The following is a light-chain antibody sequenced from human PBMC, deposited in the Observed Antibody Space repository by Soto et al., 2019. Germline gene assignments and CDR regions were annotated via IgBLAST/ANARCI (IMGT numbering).Light chain of an antibody. CDR1: QSVSSSY. Sequence: EIVWTQSPGTLSLSPVERAPLSFRASQSVSSSYLAWYQQKPGQAPRLLIYGASTRATGIPARFSGSGSGTDVTLNISSLQPEDCAVYYGQQEYNLTGNFGGGTKGAIK. CDR2: GAS. CDR3: QQEYNLTGN. V-gene: IGKV3D-7*01. J-gene: IGKJ4*01.